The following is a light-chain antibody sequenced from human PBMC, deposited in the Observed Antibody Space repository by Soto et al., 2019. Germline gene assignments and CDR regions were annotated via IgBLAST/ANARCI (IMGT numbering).Light chain of an antibody. CDR3: QQRKNWPLT. CDR1: QSVSTY. Sequence: EIVLTQSPATLSLSPGERATLSCRAGQSVSTYLAWYQQKPGQAPRLLISDASNRATGIPARFSGSGSGTDFSLTISSLEPEDFAVYFCQQRKNWPLTFGGGTKVEIK. J-gene: IGKJ4*01. V-gene: IGKV3-11*01. CDR2: DAS.